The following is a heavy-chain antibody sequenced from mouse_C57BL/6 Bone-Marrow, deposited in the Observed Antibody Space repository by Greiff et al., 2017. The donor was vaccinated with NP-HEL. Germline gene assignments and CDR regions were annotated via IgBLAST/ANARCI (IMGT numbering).Heavy chain of an antibody. Sequence: SGAELVRPGASVKLSCTASGFNIKDDYMHWVKQSPEQGLEWIGWIDPENGDTEYASKFQGKATITADTSSNTAYLQLSSLTSEDTAVYYCTTWILRYAMDYWGQGTSVTVSS. D-gene: IGHD1-1*01. V-gene: IGHV14-4*01. CDR2: IDPENGDT. CDR1: GFNIKDDY. CDR3: TTWILRYAMDY. J-gene: IGHJ4*01.